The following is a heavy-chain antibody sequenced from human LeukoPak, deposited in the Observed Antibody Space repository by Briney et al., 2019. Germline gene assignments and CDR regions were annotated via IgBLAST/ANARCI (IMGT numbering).Heavy chain of an antibody. CDR1: GYTFTSYA. J-gene: IGHJ4*02. D-gene: IGHD6-19*01. Sequence: ASVKVPCKASGYTFTSYAVNWVRQAPGQGLEWMGWMNTNTGNPTYAQGFTGRFVFSLDTSVSTAYLQISSLKAEDTAVYYCVRDAGWYSDYWGQGTLVTVSS. CDR2: MNTNTGNP. CDR3: VRDAGWYSDY. V-gene: IGHV7-4-1*02.